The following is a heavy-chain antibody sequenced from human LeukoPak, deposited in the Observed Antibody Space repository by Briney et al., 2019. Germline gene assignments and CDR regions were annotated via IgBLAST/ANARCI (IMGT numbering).Heavy chain of an antibody. CDR3: AKGGDDSYSGYAGGFDY. J-gene: IGHJ4*02. D-gene: IGHD5-12*01. CDR2: ISGSGRST. Sequence: GGSLRLSCAASGFTFSSYAMSWVRQAPGKGLEWVSAISGSGRSTYYADSVKGRFTISRDNSKNTLYLQMNSLRAEDTAVYYCAKGGDDSYSGYAGGFDYWGQGILVTVSS. CDR1: GFTFSSYA. V-gene: IGHV3-23*01.